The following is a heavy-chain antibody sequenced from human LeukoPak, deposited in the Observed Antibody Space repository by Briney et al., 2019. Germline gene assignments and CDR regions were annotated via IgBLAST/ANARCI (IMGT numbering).Heavy chain of an antibody. CDR3: ARQGPGELREGCFDF. V-gene: IGHV5-51*01. CDR2: IYPADSDT. CDR1: GYSFASYW. D-gene: IGHD3-10*01. J-gene: IGHJ4*02. Sequence: PGESLKISCKGSGYSFASYWIGWVRQMPGKGLECMGIIYPADSDTRYSPSFQGQVTISADKSISTAYLQWNSLKASDTAIYYCARQGPGELREGCFDFWGQGTLVTVSS.